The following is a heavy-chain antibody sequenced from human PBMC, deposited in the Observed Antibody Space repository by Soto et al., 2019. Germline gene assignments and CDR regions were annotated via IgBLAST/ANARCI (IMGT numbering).Heavy chain of an antibody. CDR3: VRQGIDYLHGLVDV. J-gene: IGHJ6*02. Sequence: QVQLQQSGPRLVKPSETLSLTCTVSSGPDRSHNWGWIRQPPGRGLEWIGYVYYTGDTAYNPSLRSRVSISADTSTNALPLTLSSVSAADTSVYYCVRQGIDYLHGLVDVWGQGTKVSVSS. V-gene: IGHV4-59*08. D-gene: IGHD4-17*01. CDR2: VYYTGDT. CDR1: SGPDRSHN.